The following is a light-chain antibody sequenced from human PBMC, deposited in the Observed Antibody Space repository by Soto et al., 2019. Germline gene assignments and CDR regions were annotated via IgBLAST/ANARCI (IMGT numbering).Light chain of an antibody. CDR2: DVS. CDR1: SNDVGGYNY. V-gene: IGLV2-14*01. CDR3: SSYTSTNTLDV. Sequence: QSVLTQPASVSGSPGQSITISCTGTSNDVGGYNYVSWYQQHPGKAPKLMIYDVSNRPSGVYNRFSGSKSGNTASLTISGLQAEDEADYYCSSYTSTNTLDVFGTGTKVT. J-gene: IGLJ1*01.